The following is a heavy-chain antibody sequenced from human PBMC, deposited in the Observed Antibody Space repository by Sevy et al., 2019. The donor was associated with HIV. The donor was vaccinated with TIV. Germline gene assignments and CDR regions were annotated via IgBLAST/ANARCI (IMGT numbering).Heavy chain of an antibody. Sequence: SETLSLTCTVSGGSISSSSYYWGWIRQPPGKGLEWIGSIYYSGSTYYNPSLKSRVTISVDTSKNQFSLKLSSVTAADTAVYYCASGSIVVVPAAIVNWFDPWGQGTLVTVSS. J-gene: IGHJ5*02. CDR3: ASGSIVVVPAAIVNWFDP. V-gene: IGHV4-39*01. CDR1: GGSISSSSYY. D-gene: IGHD2-2*02. CDR2: IYYSGST.